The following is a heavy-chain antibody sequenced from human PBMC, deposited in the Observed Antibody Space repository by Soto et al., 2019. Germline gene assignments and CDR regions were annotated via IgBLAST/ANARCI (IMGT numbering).Heavy chain of an antibody. CDR1: GFTVSSNY. CDR2: IYSGGST. J-gene: IGHJ4*02. Sequence: GGSLRLSCAASGFTVSSNYMSWVRQAPGKGLEWVSVIYSGGSTYYTDSVKGRFTISRDNSKNTLYLQMNSLRAEDTAVYYCAIVWTTVTMYYFDYWGQGTLVTVSS. CDR3: AIVWTTVTMYYFDY. V-gene: IGHV3-66*01. D-gene: IGHD4-4*01.